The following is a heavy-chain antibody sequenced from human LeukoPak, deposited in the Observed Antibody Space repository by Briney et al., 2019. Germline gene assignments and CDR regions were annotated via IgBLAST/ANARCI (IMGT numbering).Heavy chain of an antibody. CDR2: IYFTGST. CDR3: ARHRMRIAVAATLEY. D-gene: IGHD6-19*01. Sequence: SSETLSLTCTVSGGSIDSNSNYWGSLRQPPGKGLEWLGSIYFTGSTYYSPSLKSRLIISVDTPKNQFSLKLSSVTAADTAVYYCARHRMRIAVAATLEYWGQGTLVTVSS. J-gene: IGHJ4*02. V-gene: IGHV4-39*01. CDR1: GGSIDSNSNY.